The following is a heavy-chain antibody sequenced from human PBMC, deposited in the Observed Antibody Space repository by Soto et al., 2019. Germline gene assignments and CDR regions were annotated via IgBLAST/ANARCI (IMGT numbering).Heavy chain of an antibody. CDR1: GYTFTGYY. CDR2: INPNSGGT. V-gene: IGHV1-2*02. J-gene: IGHJ5*02. Sequence: ASVKVSCKASGYTFTGYYMHWVRQAPRQVLEWMGWINPNSGGTNYAQKFQGRVTMTRDTSISTAYMELSRLRSDDTAVYYWSRDGLEAAAGTEDGWFDPWGQGTLVTVSS. D-gene: IGHD6-13*01. CDR3: SRDGLEAAAGTEDGWFDP.